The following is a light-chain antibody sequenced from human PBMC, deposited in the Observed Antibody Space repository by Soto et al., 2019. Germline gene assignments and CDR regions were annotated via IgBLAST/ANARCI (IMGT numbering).Light chain of an antibody. CDR2: EVT. Sequence: QSALTQPASVSGSPGQSITISCTGTNSDVGGFNYVSWYQQHPDKAPKLIIFEVTDRPSGVSNRISGSKSGNTASLTISGLQSEDEAEYYCCSYTSRSTLVFGGGTKLTVL. CDR1: NSDVGGFNY. V-gene: IGLV2-14*01. CDR3: CSYTSRSTLV. J-gene: IGLJ2*01.